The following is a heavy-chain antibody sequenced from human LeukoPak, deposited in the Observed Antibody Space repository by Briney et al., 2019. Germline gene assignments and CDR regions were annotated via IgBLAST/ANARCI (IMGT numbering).Heavy chain of an antibody. J-gene: IGHJ4*02. V-gene: IGHV4-30-2*01. CDR2: IYHSGST. Sequence: PSETLSLTCAVSGGSISSGGYSWSWIRQPPGKGLEWIGYIYHSGSTYYNPSLKSRVTISVDRSKNQFSLKLISVTAADTAVYYCARGRGGGPSFDYWGQGTLVTVSS. D-gene: IGHD3-10*01. CDR3: ARGRGGGPSFDY. CDR1: GGSISSGGYS.